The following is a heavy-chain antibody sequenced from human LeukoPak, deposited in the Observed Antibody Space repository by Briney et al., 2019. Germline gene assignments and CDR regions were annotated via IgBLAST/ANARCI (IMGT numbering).Heavy chain of an antibody. CDR3: AREGTKGLSRADAFDI. CDR1: GGTFSSYA. CDR2: IIPILGIA. J-gene: IGHJ3*02. D-gene: IGHD4/OR15-4a*01. V-gene: IGHV1-69*04. Sequence: ASVKVSCKASGGTFSSYAISWVRQAPGQGLEWMGRIIPILGIANYAQKFQGRVTITADKSTSTAYMELSSLRSEDTAVYYCAREGTKGLSRADAFDIWGQGTMVTVS.